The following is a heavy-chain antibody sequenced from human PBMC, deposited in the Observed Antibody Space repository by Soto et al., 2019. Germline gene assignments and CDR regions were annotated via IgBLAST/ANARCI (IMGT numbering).Heavy chain of an antibody. Sequence: GGSLRLSCAASGFTFSSYAMSWVRQAPGKGLEWVSAISGSGGSTYYADSVKGRFTISRDNSKNTLYLQMNSLRAEDAAVYYCAKDDGLWVCHNDFWGQGTLVTVSS. D-gene: IGHD3-16*01. J-gene: IGHJ4*02. CDR2: ISGSGGST. CDR1: GFTFSSYA. V-gene: IGHV3-23*01. CDR3: AKDDGLWVCHNDF.